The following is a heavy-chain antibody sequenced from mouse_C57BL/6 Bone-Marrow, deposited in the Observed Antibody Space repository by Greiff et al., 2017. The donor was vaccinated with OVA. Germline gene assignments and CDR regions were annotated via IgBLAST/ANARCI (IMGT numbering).Heavy chain of an antibody. CDR3: AINYVYFDV. Sequence: DVQLVESGPVLVKPGASVKMSCKASGYTFTDYYMNWVKQSHGKSLEWIGVINPYNGGTSYNQKFKGKATLTVDKSSSTAYMELNSLTSEDSAVYYCAINYVYFDVWGTGTTVTVSS. V-gene: IGHV1-19*01. CDR2: INPYNGGT. J-gene: IGHJ1*03. CDR1: GYTFTDYY. D-gene: IGHD2-1*01.